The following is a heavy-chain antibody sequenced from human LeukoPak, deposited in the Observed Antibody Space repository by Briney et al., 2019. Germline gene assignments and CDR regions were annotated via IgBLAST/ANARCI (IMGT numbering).Heavy chain of an antibody. Sequence: ASVKVSCKASGGTFSSYAISWVRQAPGQGLEWMGGIIPIFGTANYAQKFQGRVTITADESTSTAYMELSSLRSEDTAVYYCALGRIVGATKVAFDIWGQGTMVTVSS. J-gene: IGHJ3*02. D-gene: IGHD1-26*01. CDR3: ALGRIVGATKVAFDI. V-gene: IGHV1-69*01. CDR1: GGTFSSYA. CDR2: IIPIFGTA.